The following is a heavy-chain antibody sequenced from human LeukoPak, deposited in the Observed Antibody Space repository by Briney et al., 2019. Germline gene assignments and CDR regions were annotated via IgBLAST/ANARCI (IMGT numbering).Heavy chain of an antibody. V-gene: IGHV1-45*02. CDR2: ITPFNGNT. D-gene: IGHD6-19*01. J-gene: IGHJ3*02. CDR1: GYTFTYRY. Sequence: ASVKVSCKASGYTFTYRYLHWVRQAPGQALEWMGWITPFNGNTNYAQKFQDRVTITRDRSMSTAYMELRSLRSDDTAVYYCARDLGQRGYSSGWSAFDIWGQGTMVTVSS. CDR3: ARDLGQRGYSSGWSAFDI.